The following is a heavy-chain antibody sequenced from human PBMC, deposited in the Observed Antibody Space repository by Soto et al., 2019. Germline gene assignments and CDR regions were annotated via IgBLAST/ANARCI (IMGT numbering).Heavy chain of an antibody. CDR3: ATHVGYYYGMDV. Sequence: ASVKVSCKASGYTFTSYGISWVRQAPGQGLEWMGWINPNNGDTNYAQKFQGRVTMTRDTSISTAYMELSRLRSDDTAVYYCATHVGYYYGMDVWGQGTTVTVSS. CDR2: INPNNGDT. J-gene: IGHJ6*02. V-gene: IGHV1-2*02. D-gene: IGHD3-16*01. CDR1: GYTFTSYG.